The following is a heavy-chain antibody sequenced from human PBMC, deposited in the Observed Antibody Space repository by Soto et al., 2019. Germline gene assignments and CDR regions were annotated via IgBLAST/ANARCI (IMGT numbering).Heavy chain of an antibody. D-gene: IGHD3-22*01. J-gene: IGHJ5*02. V-gene: IGHV4-28*01. CDR3: ARILLPMIVVVRSNWFDP. CDR2: IYYSGTT. Sequence: PSETLSLTCAVSGYSISSSNWWGWIRQPPGKGLEWIGYIYYSGTTYYNPSPKSRVTMSVDTSKNQFSLKLSSVTAADTAVYYCARILLPMIVVVRSNWFDPWGQGTLVTVSS. CDR1: GYSISSSNW.